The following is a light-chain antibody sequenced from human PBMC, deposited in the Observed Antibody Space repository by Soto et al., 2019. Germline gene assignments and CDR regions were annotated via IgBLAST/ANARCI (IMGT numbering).Light chain of an antibody. CDR2: AAS. Sequence: DIQMTQSPSSLSASVGDRVAITCRPSQSINRYLNWYQQKQGTAPKVLIYAASNLQSGVPSRFSGSGSETEFTLTISSLQPEDSATYYCQQSYSVPRTFGKGTKVEIK. V-gene: IGKV1-39*01. J-gene: IGKJ1*01. CDR1: QSINRY. CDR3: QQSYSVPRT.